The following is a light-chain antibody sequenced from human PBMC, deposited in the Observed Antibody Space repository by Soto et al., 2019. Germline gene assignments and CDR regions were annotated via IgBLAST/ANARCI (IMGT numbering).Light chain of an antibody. CDR3: QQRKNWQVT. CDR2: DAS. Sequence: IVKTQAPATLSFSPGERATLSFMASQSVSSYLAWYQQKPGQAPRLLIYDASNRATGIPARFSGSGSGTDFTLTISSLEPEDFAVYYCQQRKNWQVTFGQGTRLEIK. CDR1: QSVSSY. J-gene: IGKJ5*01. V-gene: IGKV3-11*01.